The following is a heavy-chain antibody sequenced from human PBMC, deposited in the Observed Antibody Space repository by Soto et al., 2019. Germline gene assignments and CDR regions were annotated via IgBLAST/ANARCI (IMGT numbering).Heavy chain of an antibody. CDR2: ISWNSGSI. D-gene: IGHD2-15*01. CDR1: GFTFDDYA. CDR3: AKDLFPELLPAGYFDY. Sequence: GGSLRLSCAASGFTFDDYAMHWVRQAPGKGLEWVSGISWNSGSIGYADSVKGRFTISRDNAKNSLYLQMNSLRAEDTALYYCAKDLFPELLPAGYFDYWGQGTLVTVSS. J-gene: IGHJ4*02. V-gene: IGHV3-9*01.